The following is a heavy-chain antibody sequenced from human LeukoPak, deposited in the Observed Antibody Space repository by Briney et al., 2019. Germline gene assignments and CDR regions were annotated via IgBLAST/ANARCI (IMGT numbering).Heavy chain of an antibody. CDR3: ARDSPRAAFDI. V-gene: IGHV3-53*01. J-gene: IGHJ3*02. CDR2: IYRGGST. Sequence: GGSLRLSCAASGFTVSSNYMSWVRQAPGKGLEWVSVIYRGGSTYYADSVKGRFTISRDNSKNTLYLQMNSLRAEDTAVYYCARDSPRAAFDIWGQGTMVTVSS. CDR1: GFTVSSNY.